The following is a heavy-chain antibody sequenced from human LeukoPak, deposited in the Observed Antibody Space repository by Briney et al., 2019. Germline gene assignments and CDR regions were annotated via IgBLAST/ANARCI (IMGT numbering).Heavy chain of an antibody. V-gene: IGHV3-23*01. CDR2: ISGSGGTT. CDR1: GFSLNNYA. Sequence: PGGSLRLSCVASGFSLNNYAINWVRQTPGKGLEWVSAISGSGGTTFYRDSVKGRFTMSRDSSKDTVYLQMNNLRADDTAVYYCAKKGQGENYGKPDWGQGTLVTVSS. J-gene: IGHJ4*02. D-gene: IGHD4-17*01. CDR3: AKKGQGENYGKPD.